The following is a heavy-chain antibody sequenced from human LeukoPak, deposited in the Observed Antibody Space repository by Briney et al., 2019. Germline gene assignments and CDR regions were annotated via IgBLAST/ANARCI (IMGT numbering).Heavy chain of an antibody. V-gene: IGHV4-59*01. CDR2: TYYSGST. Sequence: KPSETLSLTCSVSGASISNYYWSWIRHPPGKGLEWIGYTYYSGSTNYNPSLESRVTISVDTSKNQFSLNLRSVTAADTAVYYCARGGTTWFDPWGQGTLVTVSP. D-gene: IGHD1-14*01. CDR3: ARGGTTWFDP. CDR1: GASISNYY. J-gene: IGHJ5*02.